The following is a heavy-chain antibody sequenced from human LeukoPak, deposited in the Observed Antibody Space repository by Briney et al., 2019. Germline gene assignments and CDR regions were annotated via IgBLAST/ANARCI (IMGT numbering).Heavy chain of an antibody. J-gene: IGHJ4*02. V-gene: IGHV3-30*02. CDR1: GFTFSSYG. Sequence: PGRSLRLSSAASGFTFSSYGMHWVRQAPDKGLEWVAFIRYDGSNKYYADSVKGRFTISRDNSKNTLYLQMNSLRAEDTAVYYCARAPLFLEWLFDYWAQGTLVTVSS. CDR2: IRYDGSNK. CDR3: ARAPLFLEWLFDY. D-gene: IGHD3-3*01.